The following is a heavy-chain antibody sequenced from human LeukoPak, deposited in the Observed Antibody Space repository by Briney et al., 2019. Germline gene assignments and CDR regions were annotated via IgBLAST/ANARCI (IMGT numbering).Heavy chain of an antibody. D-gene: IGHD6-19*01. CDR3: ARSSSGWSGYYYYGMEV. CDR2: IYPGDSDT. V-gene: IGHV5-51*01. Sequence: GESLKITCKGSGYSFTSYWIGWVRQMPGKGLEWMGIIYPGDSDTRYSPSFRGQVTISADKSISTAYLQWSSLKASDTAMYYCARSSSGWSGYYYYGMEVWGQGTTVTVSS. CDR1: GYSFTSYW. J-gene: IGHJ6*02.